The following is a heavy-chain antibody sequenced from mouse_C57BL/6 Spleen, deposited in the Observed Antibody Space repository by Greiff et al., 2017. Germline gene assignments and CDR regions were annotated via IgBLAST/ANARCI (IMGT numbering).Heavy chain of an antibody. CDR2: IDPETGGT. Sequence: VQLQQSGAELVRPGASVTLSCKASGYTFTDYEMHWVKQTPVHGLEWIGAIDPETGGTAYNQKFKGKAMLTADKSSSTAYMELRSLTSEDSAVYYCTRYYYGSAWFAYWGQGTLVTVSA. V-gene: IGHV1-15*01. D-gene: IGHD1-1*01. CDR1: GYTFTDYE. J-gene: IGHJ3*01. CDR3: TRYYYGSAWFAY.